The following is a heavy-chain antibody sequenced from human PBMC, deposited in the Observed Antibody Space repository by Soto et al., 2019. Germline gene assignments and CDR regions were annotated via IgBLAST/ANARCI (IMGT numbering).Heavy chain of an antibody. CDR2: IYYSGST. Sequence: SETLSLTCTVSGGSISSGDYYWSWIRQPPGKGLEWIGYIYYSGSTYYNPSLKSRVTISVDTSKNQFSLKLSSVTAADTAVYYCARDQYDYVWGSYPRNWFDPWGQGTLVTVS. CDR1: GGSISSGDYY. V-gene: IGHV4-30-4*01. J-gene: IGHJ5*02. CDR3: ARDQYDYVWGSYPRNWFDP. D-gene: IGHD3-16*02.